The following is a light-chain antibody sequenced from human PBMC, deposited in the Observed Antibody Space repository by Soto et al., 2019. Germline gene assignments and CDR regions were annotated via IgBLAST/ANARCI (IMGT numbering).Light chain of an antibody. J-gene: IGLJ2*01. V-gene: IGLV3-21*02. Sequence: SYELTQPPSVSVAPGQTARITCGGNNIGGKTVHWYQQKPGQAPVLVVFDDSDRPSGIPERFSGSNSGNTATLTISRVEAGDEDDYYCQVWDNTSDHPVFGGGTKLTVL. CDR1: NIGGKT. CDR2: DDS. CDR3: QVWDNTSDHPV.